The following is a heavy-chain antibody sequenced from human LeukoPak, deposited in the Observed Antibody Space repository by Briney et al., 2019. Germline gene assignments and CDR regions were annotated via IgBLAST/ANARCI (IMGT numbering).Heavy chain of an antibody. CDR2: IYISGST. V-gene: IGHV4-4*07. CDR3: ARRAYYYGSGSYYNY. CDR1: GGSISSYY. Sequence: SETLSLTCTVSGGSISSYYWSWIRQPAGKGLEWIGRIYISGSTNYNPSLKSRVTMSVDTSKNQFSLKLSSVTAADTAVYYCARRAYYYGSGSYYNYWGQGTLVTVSS. J-gene: IGHJ4*02. D-gene: IGHD3-10*01.